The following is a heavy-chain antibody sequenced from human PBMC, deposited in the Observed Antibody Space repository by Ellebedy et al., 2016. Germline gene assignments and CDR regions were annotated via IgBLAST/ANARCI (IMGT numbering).Heavy chain of an antibody. Sequence: GESLKISXVASGFTFRSYDLHWVRQAPGKGLDWMAIISYDGSHKYYADSVKGRFTISRDNSKNTLYLQMNSLRAEDTAVYFCANFGYCSTTSCSDNYHYYFMDFWGKGTTVTVSS. CDR3: ANFGYCSTTSCSDNYHYYFMDF. J-gene: IGHJ6*03. D-gene: IGHD2-2*03. V-gene: IGHV3-30*18. CDR1: GFTFRSYD. CDR2: ISYDGSHK.